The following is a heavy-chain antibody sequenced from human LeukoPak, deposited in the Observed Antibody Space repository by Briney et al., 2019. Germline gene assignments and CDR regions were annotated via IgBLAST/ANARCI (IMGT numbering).Heavy chain of an antibody. CDR3: ARSVDPVLVFDY. CDR1: GYTSTSYY. J-gene: IGHJ4*02. V-gene: IGHV1-46*01. D-gene: IGHD5-18*01. CDR2: INPRGGST. Sequence: GASVKVSCKASGYTSTSYYMHWVRQAPGQGLEWMGIINPRGGSTTYAQKFQGRVTMTRDTSTSTVYMELSSPRSEDTAVYYCARSVDPVLVFDYWGQGTLVTVSS.